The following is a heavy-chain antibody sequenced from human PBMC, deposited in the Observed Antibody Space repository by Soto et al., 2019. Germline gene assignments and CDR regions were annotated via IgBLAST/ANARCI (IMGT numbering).Heavy chain of an antibody. J-gene: IGHJ4*02. CDR3: ARLGGSYAVPHFDY. V-gene: IGHV4-61*01. Sequence: SETLSLTCAVSGGSISSGFYSWSWIRQPPGKGLEWIGYIYYSGTTTNYNPSLKSRVTLSVDTSKNQFSLKLSSVTAADTAVYYCARLGGSYAVPHFDYWGQGTLVTVSS. CDR2: IYYSGTTT. CDR1: GGSISSGFYS. D-gene: IGHD1-26*01.